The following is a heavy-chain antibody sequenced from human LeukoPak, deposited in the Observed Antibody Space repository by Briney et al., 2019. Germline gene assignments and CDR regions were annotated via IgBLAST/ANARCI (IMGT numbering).Heavy chain of an antibody. CDR2: ISSSSSYI. D-gene: IGHD2-2*01. CDR3: ARDPSRVVVPAARVLDY. V-gene: IGHV3-21*01. CDR1: GFTFSSYA. J-gene: IGHJ4*02. Sequence: PGGSLRLSCAASGFTFSSYAMHWVRQAPGKGLEWVSSISSSSSYIYYADSVKGRFTISRDNAKNSLYLQMNSLRAEDTAVYYCARDPSRVVVPAARVLDYWGQGTLVTVSS.